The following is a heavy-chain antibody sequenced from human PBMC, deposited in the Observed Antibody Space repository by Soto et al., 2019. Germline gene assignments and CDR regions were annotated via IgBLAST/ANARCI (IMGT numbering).Heavy chain of an antibody. CDR2: IYPGDSDT. V-gene: IGHV5-51*01. Sequence: GESLKISCKGSGYSFTSYWIGWVRQMPGKGLEWMGIIYPGDSDTRYSPPFQGQVTISADKSISTAYLQWSSLKASDTAMYYCARVILAGYNWNYGLDYWGQGTLVTVSS. D-gene: IGHD1-7*01. J-gene: IGHJ4*02. CDR1: GYSFTSYW. CDR3: ARVILAGYNWNYGLDY.